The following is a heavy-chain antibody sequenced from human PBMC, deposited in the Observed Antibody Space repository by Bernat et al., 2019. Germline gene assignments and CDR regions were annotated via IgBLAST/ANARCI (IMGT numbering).Heavy chain of an antibody. CDR1: GFSVSHNH. CDR3: MGYGGNSV. CDR2: IHNSGIT. Sequence: EVQVVESGGDLVQPGGSLRLSCAASGFSVSHNHVRWVRQAPGKGLEWVSVIHNSGITQYADSVKGRFTISRDNSKNTVYLQMNNVRVADTAQYYCMGYGGNSVWGQGTLVTVSS. V-gene: IGHV3-66*01. D-gene: IGHD2-21*01. J-gene: IGHJ4*02.